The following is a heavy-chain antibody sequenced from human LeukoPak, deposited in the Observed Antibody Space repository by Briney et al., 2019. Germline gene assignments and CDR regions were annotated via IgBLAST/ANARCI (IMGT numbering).Heavy chain of an antibody. CDR3: SGNWNVRHFYMDV. J-gene: IGHJ6*03. D-gene: IGHD1-1*01. Sequence: SQTLSLTCAIAGDSVSTNSAAWNWIRQSPSRGLEWLGRTYYRSNWYYDYAISVKGRITINADTSKNQFSLQLSSVTPEDTAVHYCSGNWNVRHFYMDVWGKGTTVTVPS. V-gene: IGHV6-1*01. CDR1: GDSVSTNSAA. CDR2: TYYRSNWYY.